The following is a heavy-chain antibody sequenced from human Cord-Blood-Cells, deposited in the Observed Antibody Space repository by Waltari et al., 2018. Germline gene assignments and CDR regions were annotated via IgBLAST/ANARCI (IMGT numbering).Heavy chain of an antibody. CDR3: AKEGYPYGDYFDY. V-gene: IGHV3-30*18. CDR2: ISNDGSNN. J-gene: IGHJ4*02. D-gene: IGHD4-17*01. Sequence: QVQLVESGGGVVQPGRSLRLSCAASGFTFSSYGLHWVRQAPGKELEWVAVISNDGSNNYYADSVKGRFTIARDNSKNTLYLQMNSLRAEDTAVYCCAKEGYPYGDYFDYWGQGTLVTVSS. CDR1: GFTFSSYG.